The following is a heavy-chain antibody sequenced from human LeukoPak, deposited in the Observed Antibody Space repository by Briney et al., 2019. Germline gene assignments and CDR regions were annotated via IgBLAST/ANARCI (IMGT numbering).Heavy chain of an antibody. CDR3: ARGHYNSGSSACDY. J-gene: IGHJ4*02. CDR2: ISWNSGSI. V-gene: IGHV3-9*01. CDR1: GFTFNGYA. D-gene: IGHD3-10*01. Sequence: GGSLRLSCAASGFTFNGYAMHWVRQAPGKGLEWGSGISWNSGSIGYADSVKGRFTISRDNAKNSLYLQMNSLRTEDTAFYYCARGHYNSGSSACDYWGQGTLVTVSS.